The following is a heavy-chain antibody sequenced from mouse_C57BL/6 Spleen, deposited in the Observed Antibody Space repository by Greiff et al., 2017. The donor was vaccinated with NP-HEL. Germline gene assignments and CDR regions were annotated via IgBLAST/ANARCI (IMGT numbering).Heavy chain of an antibody. CDR3: ARDYYYGSSYFDY. V-gene: IGHV1-50*01. CDR1: GYTFTSYW. CDR2: IDPSDSYT. J-gene: IGHJ2*01. D-gene: IGHD1-1*01. Sequence: QVQLQQPGAELVKPGASVKLSCKASGYTFTSYWMQWVKQRPGQGLEWIGEIDPSDSYTNYNQKFKGKATLTVDPSSSTAYMQRSSLTSEDSAVYYCARDYYYGSSYFDYWGQGTTLTVSS.